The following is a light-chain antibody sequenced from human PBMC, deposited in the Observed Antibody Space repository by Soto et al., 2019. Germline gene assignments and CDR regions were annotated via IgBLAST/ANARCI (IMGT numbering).Light chain of an antibody. CDR3: QEYIQWPPGM. V-gene: IGKV1-5*01. CDR1: QSVSGW. CDR2: DAS. J-gene: IGKJ1*01. Sequence: DLQMTQSPSTLSASVGDTVTVTCRASQSVSGWLAWYQQKPGEAPKLLIYDASALPRGVPPTFSGSGSGTDFSLTISSLQSEDFAVYYCQEYIQWPPGMFGPGTKVDIK.